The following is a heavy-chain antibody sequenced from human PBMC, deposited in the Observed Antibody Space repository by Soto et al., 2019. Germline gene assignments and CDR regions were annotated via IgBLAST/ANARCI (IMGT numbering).Heavy chain of an antibody. V-gene: IGHV3-33*01. CDR2: IWYDGSNK. J-gene: IGHJ4*02. CDR3: APMTFDY. D-gene: IGHD3-22*01. CDR1: GFTFSSYG. Sequence: GGSLRLSCAASGFTFSSYGMHWVRQAPGKGLEWVAVIWYDGSNKYYADSVKGRFTISRDNFKNTLYLQMNSLRAEETAVYYCAPMTFDYWGQGTLVTVSS.